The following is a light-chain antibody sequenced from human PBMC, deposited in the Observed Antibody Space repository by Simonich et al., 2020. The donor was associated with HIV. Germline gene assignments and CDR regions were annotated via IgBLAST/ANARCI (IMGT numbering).Light chain of an antibody. CDR2: GAS. V-gene: IGKV3D-15*01. CDR1: QSVSSN. J-gene: IGKJ4*01. CDR3: QQYNNRPLT. Sequence: EIVMTQSPATLSVSPGERATLSCRASQSVSSNLAWYQPKPGQAPRLLVCGASSRATGIPDRFSGSGSGTDFTLTISSMQSEDIAVYYCQQYNNRPLTFGGGTKVEIK.